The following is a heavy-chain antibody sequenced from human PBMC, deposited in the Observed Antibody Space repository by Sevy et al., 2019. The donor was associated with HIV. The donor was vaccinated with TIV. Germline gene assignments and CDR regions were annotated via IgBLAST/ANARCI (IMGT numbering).Heavy chain of an antibody. D-gene: IGHD3-22*01. J-gene: IGHJ4*02. CDR1: GFTFSSYA. CDR3: ARGYYYDSSGYLGGYYFDY. CDR2: ISYDGSNK. Sequence: GGSLRLSCAASGFTFSSYAMHWVRQAPGKGLEWVAVISYDGSNKYYADSVRGRFTISRDNSKNTLYLQMNSLRAEDTAVYYCARGYYYDSSGYLGGYYFDYWGQGTLVTVSS. V-gene: IGHV3-30*04.